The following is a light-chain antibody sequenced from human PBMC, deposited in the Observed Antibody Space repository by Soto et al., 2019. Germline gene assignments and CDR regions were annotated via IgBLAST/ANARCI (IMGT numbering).Light chain of an antibody. J-gene: IGKJ4*01. CDR2: AVS. Sequence: IQMTQSPSSLSASVGDRVTITCRASQSIRSHLNWYQHKPGKVPKLLISAVSSLQSGVPSRFSGSGSGTDFTLTISSLQPEDFANYYCQESYSSPLTFGGGTKVEIK. CDR1: QSIRSH. CDR3: QESYSSPLT. V-gene: IGKV1-39*01.